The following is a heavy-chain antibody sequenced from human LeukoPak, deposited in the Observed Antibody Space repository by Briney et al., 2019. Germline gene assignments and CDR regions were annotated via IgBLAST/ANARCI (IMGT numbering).Heavy chain of an antibody. CDR3: ASTGLRNWFDP. J-gene: IGHJ5*02. CDR2: IYYGGST. V-gene: IGHV4-31*03. D-gene: IGHD1-14*01. CDR1: GGSISSGGYY. Sequence: SQTLSLTCTVSGGSISSGGYYWSWICQHPGKGLEWIGYIYYGGSTYYNPSLKSRVTISVDTSKNQFSLKLSSVTAADTAVYYCASTGLRNWFDPWGQGTLVTVSS.